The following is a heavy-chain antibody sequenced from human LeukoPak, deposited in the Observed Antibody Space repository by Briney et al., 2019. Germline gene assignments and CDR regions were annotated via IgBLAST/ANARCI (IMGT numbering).Heavy chain of an antibody. CDR1: GFTFSSYP. CDR3: ARLPELPGVGDY. Sequence: GGSLRLSCAASGFTFSSYPMNWVRQAPGKGLEWVSSISSRSDYIYYADSVKGRFTISRDDAKNSLYLQMNSLRAEDTAVYYCARLPELPGVGDYWGPGTLVTVSS. J-gene: IGHJ4*02. CDR2: ISSRSDYI. D-gene: IGHD1-7*01. V-gene: IGHV3-21*01.